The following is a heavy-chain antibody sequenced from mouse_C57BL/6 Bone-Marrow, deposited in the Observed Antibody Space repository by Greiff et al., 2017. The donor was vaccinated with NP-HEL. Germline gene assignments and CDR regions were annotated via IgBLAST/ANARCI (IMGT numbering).Heavy chain of an antibody. CDR3: APTSYGSSPAWFAY. D-gene: IGHD1-1*01. Sequence: EVQLQQSGPELVKPGASVKISCKASGYTFTDYYMNWVKQSHGKSLEWIGDINPNNGGTSYNQKFKGKATLTVDKSSSTAYMERRSLTSEDSAVYYCAPTSYGSSPAWFAYWGQGTLVTVSA. J-gene: IGHJ3*01. CDR1: GYTFTDYY. V-gene: IGHV1-26*01. CDR2: INPNNGGT.